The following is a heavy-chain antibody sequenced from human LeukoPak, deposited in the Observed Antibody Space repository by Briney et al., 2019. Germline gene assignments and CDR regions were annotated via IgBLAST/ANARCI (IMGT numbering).Heavy chain of an antibody. CDR1: GYTFTSYG. CDR2: ISAYNGNT. D-gene: IGHD3-22*01. Sequence: GASVKVSCKASGYTFTSYGISWVRQAPGQGLEWMGRISAYNGNTNYAQKLQGRVTMTTDTSTSTAYMELRSLRSDDTAVYYCARGIGYDSSGYYNWFDPWGQGTLVTVSS. CDR3: ARGIGYDSSGYYNWFDP. J-gene: IGHJ5*02. V-gene: IGHV1-18*01.